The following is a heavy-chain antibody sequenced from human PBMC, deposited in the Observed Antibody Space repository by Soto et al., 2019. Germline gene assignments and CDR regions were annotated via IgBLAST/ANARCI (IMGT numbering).Heavy chain of an antibody. CDR2: IWYDGSNK. D-gene: IGHD1-26*01. V-gene: IGHV3-33*01. CDR3: ASEGEVGAFDY. J-gene: IGHJ4*02. Sequence: GGSLRLSCAASGFTFSSYGMHWVRQAPGKGLEWVAVIWYDGSNKYYADSVKGRFTISRDNSKNTLYLQMNSLRAEDTAVYYCASEGEVGAFDYWRQGTLVTVSS. CDR1: GFTFSSYG.